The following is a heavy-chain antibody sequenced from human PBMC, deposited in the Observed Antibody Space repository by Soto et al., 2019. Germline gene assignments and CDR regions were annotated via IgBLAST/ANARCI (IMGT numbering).Heavy chain of an antibody. V-gene: IGHV3-33*01. Sequence: QVQLVESGGGVVQPGRSLRLSCAASGFTFSSYGMHWVRQAPGKGLEWVAVVWYDGSNKYYAGSVKGRFTISRDNSKNTLYLQMNSLRAEDTAVYYCARDATYYYDSSGYYSEYFQHWGQGTLVTVCS. CDR1: GFTFSSYG. CDR3: ARDATYYYDSSGYYSEYFQH. D-gene: IGHD3-22*01. CDR2: VWYDGSNK. J-gene: IGHJ1*01.